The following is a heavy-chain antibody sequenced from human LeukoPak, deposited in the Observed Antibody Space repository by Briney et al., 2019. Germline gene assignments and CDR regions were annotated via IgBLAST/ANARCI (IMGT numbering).Heavy chain of an antibody. V-gene: IGHV1-24*01. CDR2: FDPEDCET. CDR3: ATVPIAAAGSSAFDI. CDR1: GYTLTELS. D-gene: IGHD6-13*01. J-gene: IGHJ3*02. Sequence: ASVKVSCKVSGYTLTELSMHWVRQAPGKGLEWMGGFDPEDCETIYAQKFQGRVTMTEDTSTDTAYMELSSLRSEDTAVYYCATVPIAAAGSSAFDIWGQGTMVTVSS.